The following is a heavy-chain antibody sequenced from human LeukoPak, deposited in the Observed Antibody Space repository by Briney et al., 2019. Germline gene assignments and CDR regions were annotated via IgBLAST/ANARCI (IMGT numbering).Heavy chain of an antibody. D-gene: IGHD3-22*01. CDR1: GFTFSSYS. CDR3: ASPMIVVAPGAFDI. Sequence: PGGSLRLFCAASGFTFSSYSMNWVRQAPGKGLEWVSSISSSSSYIYYADSVKGRFTISRDNAKNSLYLQMNSLRAEDTAVYYCASPMIVVAPGAFDIWGQGTMVTASS. V-gene: IGHV3-21*01. J-gene: IGHJ3*02. CDR2: ISSSSSYI.